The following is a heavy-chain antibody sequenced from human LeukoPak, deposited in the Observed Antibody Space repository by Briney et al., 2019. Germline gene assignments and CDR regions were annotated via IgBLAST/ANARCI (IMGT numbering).Heavy chain of an antibody. J-gene: IGHJ3*02. CDR1: GFTFSSYA. V-gene: IGHV3-30-3*01. CDR2: ISYDGSNK. Sequence: GGSLRLSCAGSGFTFSSYAMHWVRQAPGKGLEWVAVISYDGSNKYYADSVKGRFTISRDNSKNTLYLQMNSLRAEDTAVYYCARGWTQDAFDIWGQGTMVTVSS. D-gene: IGHD2-15*01. CDR3: ARGWTQDAFDI.